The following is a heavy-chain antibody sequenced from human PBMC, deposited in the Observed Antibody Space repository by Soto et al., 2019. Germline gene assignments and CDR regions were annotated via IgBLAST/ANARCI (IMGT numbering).Heavy chain of an antibody. V-gene: IGHV3-21*01. CDR2: ISSSSSYI. CDR3: ARVGDGYSFDY. Sequence: EVQLVESGGGLVKPGGSLRLSCAASGFTFSSYSMNWVRQAPGKGLEWVSSISSSSSYIYYADSVKGRFTISRDNAKNSLELQMNSLRAEDTAVYDCARVGDGYSFDYWGQGTLVTVSS. CDR1: GFTFSSYS. J-gene: IGHJ4*02. D-gene: IGHD1-26*01.